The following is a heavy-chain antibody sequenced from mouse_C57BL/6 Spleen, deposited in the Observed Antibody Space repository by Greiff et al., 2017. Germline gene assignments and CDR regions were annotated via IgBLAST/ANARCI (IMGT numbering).Heavy chain of an antibody. CDR1: GYTFTSYW. CDR3: ARGMDGYGYFEV. CDR2: IDPSDSYT. V-gene: IGHV1-69*01. Sequence: VQLQQPGAELVMPGASVKLSCKASGYTFTSYWMHWVKQRPGQGLEWIGEIDPSDSYTNYNQKFKGKSTLTVDKSSSTAYMQLSSLTSEDSAVYYCARGMDGYGYFEVWGTGTTVTVSS. D-gene: IGHD2-2*01. J-gene: IGHJ1*03.